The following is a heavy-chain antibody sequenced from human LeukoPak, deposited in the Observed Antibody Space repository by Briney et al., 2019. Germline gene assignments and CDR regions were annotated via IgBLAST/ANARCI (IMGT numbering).Heavy chain of an antibody. CDR2: IYYSGST. Sequence: SETLSLTCTVSGGSISSGGYYWTWIRQHPGKGLEWIGYIYYSGSTYYNPSLKSRVTIPVDTSKNQFSLKLSSVTAADTAAYYCARESGAFASGYYYYGMDVWGQGTTVTVSS. J-gene: IGHJ6*02. CDR1: GGSISSGGYY. CDR3: ARESGAFASGYYYYGMDV. V-gene: IGHV4-31*03. D-gene: IGHD3-3*01.